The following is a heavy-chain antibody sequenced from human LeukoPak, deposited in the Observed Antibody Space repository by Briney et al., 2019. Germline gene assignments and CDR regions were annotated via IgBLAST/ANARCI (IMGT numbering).Heavy chain of an antibody. CDR1: GYTFTSYY. V-gene: IGHV1-18*04. J-gene: IGHJ4*02. Sequence: ASVKVSCKASGYTFTSYYMHWVRQAPGQGLEWMGWISAYNGNTNYAQKLQGRVTMTTDTSTSTAYMELRSLRSDDTAVYYCATLNYYDSSGPSYYFDYWGQGTLVTVSS. D-gene: IGHD3-22*01. CDR3: ATLNYYDSSGPSYYFDY. CDR2: ISAYNGNT.